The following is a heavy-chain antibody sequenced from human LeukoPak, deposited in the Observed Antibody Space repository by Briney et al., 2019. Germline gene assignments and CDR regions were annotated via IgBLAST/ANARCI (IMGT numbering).Heavy chain of an antibody. CDR3: AKDRTAMATPYFDF. J-gene: IGHJ4*02. V-gene: IGHV3-30*18. CDR1: GFTLSSYD. CDR2: LSCDGSNK. Sequence: GGPLRLSCAASGFTLSSYDMHWVRHAPGKGLEGAAVLSCDGSNKYHADPVKGRFTISSDNSKSMLYLQMNSLSAEATAVYYCAKDRTAMATPYFDFWGQGHLVPVSS. D-gene: IGHD5-18*01.